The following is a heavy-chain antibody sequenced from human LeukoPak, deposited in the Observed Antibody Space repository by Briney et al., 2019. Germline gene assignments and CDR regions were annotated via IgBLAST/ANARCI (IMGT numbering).Heavy chain of an antibody. D-gene: IGHD2-21*02. CDR1: GFTFSSYA. J-gene: IGHJ4*02. Sequence: GGSLRLACAASGFTFSSYAMSWVRQAPGKGLEWISTTSDSGGSIYYADSVKGRFTISRDNSKNTLYLQMNSLRAEDMAVYYCAKEPLYCGGDCYEPFDYWGQGTLVTVSP. CDR3: AKEPLYCGGDCYEPFDY. CDR2: TSDSGGSI. V-gene: IGHV3-23*01.